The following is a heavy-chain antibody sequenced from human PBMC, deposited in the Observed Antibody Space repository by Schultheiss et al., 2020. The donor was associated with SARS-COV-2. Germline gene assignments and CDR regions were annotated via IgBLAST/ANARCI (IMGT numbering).Heavy chain of an antibody. CDR1: GFTFSGYG. D-gene: IGHD2-15*01. Sequence: GESLKISCAASGFTFSGYGMHWVRQAPGKGLEWVAVIWYDGSNKYYADSVKGRFTISRDNSKNTLYLQMNSLRAEDTAVYYCAKAPCSGGSCYYLGFDYWGQGTLVTVSS. CDR2: IWYDGSNK. V-gene: IGHV3-30*02. J-gene: IGHJ4*02. CDR3: AKAPCSGGSCYYLGFDY.